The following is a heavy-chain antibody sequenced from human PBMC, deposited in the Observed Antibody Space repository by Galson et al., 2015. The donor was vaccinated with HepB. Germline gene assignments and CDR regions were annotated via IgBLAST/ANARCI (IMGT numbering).Heavy chain of an antibody. CDR2: ISRTSRYI. Sequence: SLRLSCAASPSAFGDYMSWLRQAPGKGLEWISYISRTSRYINYADSVKGRFTISRDNAKNSLYLQMSRLRVDDTAVYYCASAYCSGTTCYEAFDYWGQGTLVTVSS. D-gene: IGHD2-2*01. CDR3: ASAYCSGTTCYEAFDY. CDR1: PSAFGDY. J-gene: IGHJ4*02. V-gene: IGHV3-11*06.